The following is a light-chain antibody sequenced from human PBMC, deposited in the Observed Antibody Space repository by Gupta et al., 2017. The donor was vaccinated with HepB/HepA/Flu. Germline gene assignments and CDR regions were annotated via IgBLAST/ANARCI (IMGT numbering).Light chain of an antibody. Sequence: EIVLTQSPATQSLSPGERATLSCRASQSVNRYLAWYQQKPGQAPRLLIYDTSTRATGIPARFSGSGSGTDFTLTISNLEPEDFAVYYFQQHTNWPPTWTFGQGTKVGIK. CDR2: DTS. CDR1: QSVNRY. CDR3: QQHTNWPPTWT. J-gene: IGKJ1*01. V-gene: IGKV3-11*01.